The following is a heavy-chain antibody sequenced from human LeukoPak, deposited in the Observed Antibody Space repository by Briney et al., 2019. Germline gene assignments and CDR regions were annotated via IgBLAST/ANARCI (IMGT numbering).Heavy chain of an antibody. V-gene: IGHV1-69*04. CDR2: IIPILGIA. D-gene: IGHD4-23*01. Sequence: SVKVSCKASGGTFSSYAIIWVRQAPGQGLEWMGRIIPILGIANYTQKFQGRVTITADKSTSTAYMELSSLRSEDTAVYYCARGSGGNSYYYYYYGMDVWGQGTTVTVSS. CDR1: GGTFSSYA. CDR3: ARGSGGNSYYYYYYGMDV. J-gene: IGHJ6*01.